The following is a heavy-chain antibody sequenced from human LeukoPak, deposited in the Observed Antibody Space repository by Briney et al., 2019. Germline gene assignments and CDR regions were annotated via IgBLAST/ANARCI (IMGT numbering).Heavy chain of an antibody. V-gene: IGHV4-34*01. CDR1: GGSFSGYY. CDR2: INHSGST. Sequence: SETLSLTCAVYGGSFSGYYWSWIRQPPGKGLEWIGEINHSGSTNYNPSLKCRVTISVDTSKNQFSLKLSSVTAADTAVYYCARVRGDSSGYYRGNAFDVWGQGTMVTVSS. CDR3: ARVRGDSSGYYRGNAFDV. D-gene: IGHD3-22*01. J-gene: IGHJ3*01.